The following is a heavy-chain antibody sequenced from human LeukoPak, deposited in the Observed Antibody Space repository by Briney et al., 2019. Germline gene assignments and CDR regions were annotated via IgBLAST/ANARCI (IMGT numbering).Heavy chain of an antibody. CDR1: GGTFSSYA. J-gene: IGHJ6*03. CDR3: ARCTTDYYYLDV. Sequence: SVKVSCKASGGTFSSYAISWGRQAPGQGLEWMGRIIPIFGTANYAQKFHRRVTITTDESTSTAYMELSSLSSEDTAVYYCARCTTDYYYLDVWGKGTTATVSS. CDR2: IIPIFGTA. V-gene: IGHV1-69*05. D-gene: IGHD4-17*01.